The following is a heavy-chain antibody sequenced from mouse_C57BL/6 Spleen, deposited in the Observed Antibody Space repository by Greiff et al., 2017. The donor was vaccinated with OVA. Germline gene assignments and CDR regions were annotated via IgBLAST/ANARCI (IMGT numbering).Heavy chain of an antibody. CDR3: ARITTVVAKAMDY. V-gene: IGHV5-4*01. CDR1: GFTFSSYA. J-gene: IGHJ4*01. Sequence: EVHLVESGGGLVKPGGSLKLSCAASGFTFSSYAMSWVRQTPEKRLEWVATISDGGSYTYYPDNVKGRFTISRDNAKNNLYLQMSHLKSEDTAMYYCARITTVVAKAMDYWGQGTSVTVSS. D-gene: IGHD1-1*01. CDR2: ISDGGSYT.